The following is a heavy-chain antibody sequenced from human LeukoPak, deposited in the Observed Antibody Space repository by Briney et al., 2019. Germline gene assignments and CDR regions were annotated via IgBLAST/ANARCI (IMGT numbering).Heavy chain of an antibody. D-gene: IGHD2-21*02. V-gene: IGHV3-53*01. CDR1: GFTVSSNC. CDR3: ARERGDKDMSGGSAFDV. Sequence: GGSLRLSCAAPGFTVSSNCVTWVRQAPGKGLEWVSVICGDGRLFYADSVKGRFSVSRDNSENTVYLQVTSLRADDTAVYFCARERGDKDMSGGSAFDVWGQGTMVTVSS. J-gene: IGHJ3*01. CDR2: ICGDGRL.